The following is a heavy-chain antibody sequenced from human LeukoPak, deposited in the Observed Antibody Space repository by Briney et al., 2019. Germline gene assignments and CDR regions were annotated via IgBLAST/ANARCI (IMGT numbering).Heavy chain of an antibody. Sequence: GGSLRLSCAASGFTFSSYAMSGVGQARGKGLEGVGAISGSGGSTYSAVPVKGRFTISRHHSKNTLSLQLNSLRAEDTAVYYRAKALREYYCSGVSCYDGFHYWGQGTLVTVSS. V-gene: IGHV3-23*01. CDR3: AKALREYYCSGVSCYDGFHY. D-gene: IGHD2-15*01. CDR2: ISGSGGST. J-gene: IGHJ4*02. CDR1: GFTFSSYA.